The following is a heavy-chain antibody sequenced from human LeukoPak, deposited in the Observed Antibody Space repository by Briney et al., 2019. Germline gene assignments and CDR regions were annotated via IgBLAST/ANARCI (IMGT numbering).Heavy chain of an antibody. J-gene: IGHJ4*02. CDR3: TRDRSRAEDD. Sequence: GGSLRLSCAASGFTFSGHWMSWARQAPGKGLKWVANINQGGSDKYYVDSVKGRFTISRDNANNLLYLQMNSLRGEDTAVYYCTRDRSRAEDDWGQGTLVTVSS. CDR1: GFTFSGHW. CDR2: INQGGSDK. D-gene: IGHD6-25*01. V-gene: IGHV3-7*01.